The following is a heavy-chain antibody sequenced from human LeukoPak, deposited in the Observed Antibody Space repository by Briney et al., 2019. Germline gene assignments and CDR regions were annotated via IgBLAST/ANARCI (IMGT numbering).Heavy chain of an antibody. Sequence: SETLSLTCTVSGGSISSYYWSWIRQPPGKGLEWIGYIYYSGSTNNNPSLKSRVTISVDTSKNQFSLKLSSVTAADTAVYYCARVVVAHYYYYMDVWGKGTTVTVSS. CDR1: GGSISSYY. V-gene: IGHV4-59*01. D-gene: IGHD2-21*01. J-gene: IGHJ6*03. CDR2: IYYSGST. CDR3: ARVVVAHYYYYMDV.